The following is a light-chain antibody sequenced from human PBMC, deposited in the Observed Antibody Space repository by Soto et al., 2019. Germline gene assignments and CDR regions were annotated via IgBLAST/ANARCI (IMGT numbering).Light chain of an antibody. CDR3: QSYDSSLSGHVV. CDR1: SSNIGAGYD. CDR2: GNS. Sequence: QSVLTQPPSVSGDPGQRVTISCTGSSSNIGAGYDVHWYQQLPGTAPKLLIYGNSNRPSGVPDRFSGSKSGTSASLAITGLQAEDEADYYCQSYDSSLSGHVVFGGGTKLTVL. J-gene: IGLJ2*01. V-gene: IGLV1-40*01.